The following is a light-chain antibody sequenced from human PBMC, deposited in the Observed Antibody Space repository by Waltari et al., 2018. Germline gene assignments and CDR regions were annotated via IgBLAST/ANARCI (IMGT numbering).Light chain of an antibody. CDR3: MEAVQTLT. J-gene: IGKJ4*01. V-gene: IGKV2-28*01. CDR2: SVS. CDR1: QSPLHSNGNMY. Sequence: DIVMTQSPLSLSVTPGEPASISCRSIQSPLHSNGNMYLDWYLQKPGQSPQLLIYSVSNRPSGVPDRFSGSGSGTDFTLKISRVEAEDVGVYYCMEAVQTLTFGGGTKVEIK.